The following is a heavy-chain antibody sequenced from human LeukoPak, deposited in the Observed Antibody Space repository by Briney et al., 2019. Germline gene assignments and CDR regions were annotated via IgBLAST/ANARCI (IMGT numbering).Heavy chain of an antibody. Sequence: SETLSLACAVYGRSFSGYYWSWIRQPPGKGLEWIGEINHSGSTNYNPSLKSRVTISVDTSKNQFSLKLSSVTAADTAVYYCAGYYDYVWGSYRPPSYWGQGTLVTVSS. J-gene: IGHJ4*02. CDR2: INHSGST. CDR3: AGYYDYVWGSYRPPSY. CDR1: GRSFSGYY. V-gene: IGHV4-34*01. D-gene: IGHD3-16*02.